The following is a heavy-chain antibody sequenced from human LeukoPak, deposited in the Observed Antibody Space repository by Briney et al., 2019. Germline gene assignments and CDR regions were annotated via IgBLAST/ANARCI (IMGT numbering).Heavy chain of an antibody. J-gene: IGHJ5*02. CDR3: SRHWVWYYYDGSGLFDP. CDR1: SGSISSSSYY. Sequence: SETLSLTCTVSSGSISSSSYYWGWIRQPPGKGLEWIGSIYYSGSTYYNPSLKSRVTISVDTSKNQFSLKLSSVTAADTAMYYCSRHWVWYYYDGSGLFDPWGQGTLVTVSS. CDR2: IYYSGST. D-gene: IGHD3-22*01. V-gene: IGHV4-39*01.